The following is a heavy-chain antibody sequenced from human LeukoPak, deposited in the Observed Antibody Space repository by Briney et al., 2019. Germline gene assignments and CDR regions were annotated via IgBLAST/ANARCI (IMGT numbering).Heavy chain of an antibody. CDR3: ARTIAVVGLYYFDY. J-gene: IGHJ4*02. CDR2: ISAYNGNT. V-gene: IGHV1-18*01. D-gene: IGHD6-19*01. CDR1: GYTFTSYG. Sequence: ASVKVSCKASGYTFTSYGISWVRQAPGQGLEWMGWISAYNGNTNYAQKLQGRVTMTTDTSTSTAYMELRSLRSDDTAVYYCARTIAVVGLYYFDYWGQGTLVTVSS.